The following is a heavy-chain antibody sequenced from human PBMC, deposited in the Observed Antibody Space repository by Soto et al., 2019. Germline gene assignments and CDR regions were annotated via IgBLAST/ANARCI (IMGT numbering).Heavy chain of an antibody. D-gene: IGHD2-21*01. CDR2: IYYSGST. J-gene: IGHJ4*02. Sequence: QLQLQESGPGLVKPSETLSLTCTVSGGSISSSSYYWGWIRQPPGKGLEWIGRIYYSGSTYYNPSLKRRVTISVDPSKPQFSLKLSSVTAADPAVYCCATLCGHYWGPGTLVTVSS. V-gene: IGHV4-39*01. CDR3: ATLCGHY. CDR1: GGSISSSSYY.